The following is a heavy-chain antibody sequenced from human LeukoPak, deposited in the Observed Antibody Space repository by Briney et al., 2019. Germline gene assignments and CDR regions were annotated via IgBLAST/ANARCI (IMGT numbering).Heavy chain of an antibody. Sequence: SETLSLTCTVSGGSLSSYYWSWIRQPPGKGLEWIGYIYHSGSTYYNPSLKSRVTISVDRSKNQFSLKLSSVTAADTAVYYCARGVLGATKFNDAFDIWGQGTMVTVSS. V-gene: IGHV4-59*12. D-gene: IGHD1-26*01. CDR1: GGSLSSYY. CDR3: ARGVLGATKFNDAFDI. J-gene: IGHJ3*02. CDR2: IYHSGST.